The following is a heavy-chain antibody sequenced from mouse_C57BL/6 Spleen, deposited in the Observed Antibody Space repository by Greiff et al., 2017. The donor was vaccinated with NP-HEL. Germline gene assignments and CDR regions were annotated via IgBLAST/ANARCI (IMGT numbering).Heavy chain of an antibody. CDR1: GYSITSGYY. CDR2: ISYDGSN. Sequence: ESGPGLVKPSQSLSLTCSVTGYSITSGYYWNWIRQFPGNKLEWMGYISYDGSNNYNPSLKNRISITRDTSKNQFFLKLNSVTTEDTATYYCASLELFAYWGQGTLVTVSA. V-gene: IGHV3-6*01. J-gene: IGHJ3*01. CDR3: ASLELFAY.